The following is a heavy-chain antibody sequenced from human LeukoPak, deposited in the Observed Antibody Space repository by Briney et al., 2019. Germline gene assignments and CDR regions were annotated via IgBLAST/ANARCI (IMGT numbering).Heavy chain of an antibody. J-gene: IGHJ4*02. D-gene: IGHD1-26*01. CDR3: ATRPASETYYAVFDY. V-gene: IGHV3-74*01. CDR2: INSDGSSR. Sequence: GGSLRLSCAASGFTFSRYWMHWVRQAPGKGLVWVSRINSDGSSRSYADSVKGRFTISRDNAKNTLDLQMNSLRAEDTAVYFCATRPASETYYAVFDYWGQGTLVTVSS. CDR1: GFTFSRYW.